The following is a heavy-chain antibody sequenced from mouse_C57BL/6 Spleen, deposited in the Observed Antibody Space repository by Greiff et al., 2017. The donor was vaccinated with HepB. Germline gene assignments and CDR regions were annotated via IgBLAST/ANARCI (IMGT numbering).Heavy chain of an antibody. CDR2: IHPNSGST. J-gene: IGHJ3*01. D-gene: IGHD2-1*01. CDR1: GYTFTSYW. CDR3: FYYGNTWFAY. Sequence: QVQLQQSGAELVKPGASVKLSCKASGYTFTSYWMHWVKQRPGQGLEWIGMIHPNSGSTNYNEKFKSKATLTVDKSSSTAYMQLSSLTSEDSAVYYCFYYGNTWFAYWGQGTLVTVSA. V-gene: IGHV1-64*01.